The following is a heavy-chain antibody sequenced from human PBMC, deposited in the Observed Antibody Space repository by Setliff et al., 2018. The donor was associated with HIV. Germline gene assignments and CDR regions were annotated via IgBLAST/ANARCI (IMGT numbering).Heavy chain of an antibody. CDR2: MYTSGST. J-gene: IGHJ6*02. Sequence: SETLSLTCAVYGGSFSGYYWSWIRQPPGKGLEWIGYMYTSGSTNYNPSLKSRATLSVDTSKNQFSLQLSSVTAADTAVYYCARPTYDYVWGSYRPGPMDVWGQGTTVTVSS. CDR1: GGSFSGYY. V-gene: IGHV4-4*09. D-gene: IGHD3-16*02. CDR3: ARPTYDYVWGSYRPGPMDV.